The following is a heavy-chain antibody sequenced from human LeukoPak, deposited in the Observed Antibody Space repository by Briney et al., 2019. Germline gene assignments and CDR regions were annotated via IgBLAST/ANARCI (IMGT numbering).Heavy chain of an antibody. CDR3: ARDLVIGISGGFYSYMDV. CDR1: GYTFTDHY. V-gene: IGHV1-2*02. Sequence: GASVKVSCKASGYTFTDHYFHWVRQAPGQGLEWMGWIDCNSGGTGYGQNFQGRVALTRDTSINTAYMELSSLKSDDTAVYYCARDLVIGISGGFYSYMDVWGKGTTVTVSS. J-gene: IGHJ6*03. D-gene: IGHD2/OR15-2a*01. CDR2: IDCNSGGT.